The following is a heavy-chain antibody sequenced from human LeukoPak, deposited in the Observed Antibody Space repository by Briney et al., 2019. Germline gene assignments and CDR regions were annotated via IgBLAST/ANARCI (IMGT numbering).Heavy chain of an antibody. V-gene: IGHV3-23*01. J-gene: IGHJ4*02. CDR3: AKTSSGWYYFDY. CDR2: ISGSGGST. CDR1: GFTFSGYA. Sequence: PGGSLRLSCAASGFTFSGYAMSWVRQAPGKGLEWVSAISGSGGSTYYADSVKGRFTISRDNSKNTLYLQMNSLRAEDTAVYYCAKTSSGWYYFDYWGQGTLVTVSS. D-gene: IGHD6-19*01.